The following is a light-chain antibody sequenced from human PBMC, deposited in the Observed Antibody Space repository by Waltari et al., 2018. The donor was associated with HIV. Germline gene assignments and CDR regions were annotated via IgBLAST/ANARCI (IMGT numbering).Light chain of an antibody. Sequence: SYVLTQPPSVSVAPGQTARITCEGTNIGSQSVNWYQQRPGQAPALVVQDDSDRPSGIPERFSGSNSGNTATLTISRVEAGDEADYYCQVWHSNSDHVVFGGGTKLTVL. CDR2: DDS. V-gene: IGLV3-21*02. CDR1: NIGSQS. CDR3: QVWHSNSDHVV. J-gene: IGLJ2*01.